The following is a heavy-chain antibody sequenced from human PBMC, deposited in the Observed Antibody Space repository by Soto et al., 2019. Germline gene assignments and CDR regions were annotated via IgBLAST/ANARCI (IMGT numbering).Heavy chain of an antibody. CDR3: ASRMVRGGLNWFDP. CDR2: IIPIFGTA. CDR1: GGTFSSYA. Sequence: SVKVSCKASGGTFSSYAISWVRQAPGQGLEWMGGIIPIFGTANYAQKFQGRVTITADESTSTAYMELSSLRSEDTAVYYCASRMVRGGLNWFDPWGQGTLVTVSS. V-gene: IGHV1-69*13. J-gene: IGHJ5*02. D-gene: IGHD3-10*01.